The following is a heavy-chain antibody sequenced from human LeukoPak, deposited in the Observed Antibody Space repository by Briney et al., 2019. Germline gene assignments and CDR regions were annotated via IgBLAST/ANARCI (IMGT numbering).Heavy chain of an antibody. CDR1: GFTVSSNY. CDR3: AGGSGTYSPDY. Sequence: GGSLRPSCAASGFTVSSNYMSWVRQAPGKGLEWVSVIYSGGSTYYADSVKGRFTISRDNSKNTLYLQMGSLRAEDMAVYYCAGGSGTYSPDYWGQGTLVTVSS. CDR2: IYSGGST. V-gene: IGHV3-66*01. J-gene: IGHJ4*02. D-gene: IGHD3-10*01.